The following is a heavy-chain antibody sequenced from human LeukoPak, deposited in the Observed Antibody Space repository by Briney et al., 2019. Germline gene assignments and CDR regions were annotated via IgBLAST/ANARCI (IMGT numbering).Heavy chain of an antibody. CDR3: AREQRGYYDSSGYYIDY. D-gene: IGHD3-22*01. CDR2: ISAYNGNT. J-gene: IGHJ4*02. Sequence: GASVKVSCKASGYTFTSYGISWVRQAPGQGLEWMGWISAYNGNTNYAQKLQGRVTMTTDTSTGTAYMELRSLRSDDTAVYYCAREQRGYYDSSGYYIDYWGQGTLVTVSS. V-gene: IGHV1-18*01. CDR1: GYTFTSYG.